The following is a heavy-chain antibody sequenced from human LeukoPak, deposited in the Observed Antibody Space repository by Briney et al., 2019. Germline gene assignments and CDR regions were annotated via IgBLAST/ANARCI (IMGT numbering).Heavy chain of an antibody. CDR2: IYPRDGST. V-gene: IGHV1-46*01. CDR1: GYTFISYG. CDR3: ARDQEGFDY. J-gene: IGHJ4*02. Sequence: GASVKVSCKASGYTFISYGITWVRQAPGQGLEWMGMIYPRDGSTSYAQNFQGRVTVTRDTSTTTVHMELRGLRSEDTAVYYCARDQEGFDYWGQGTVVTVSS.